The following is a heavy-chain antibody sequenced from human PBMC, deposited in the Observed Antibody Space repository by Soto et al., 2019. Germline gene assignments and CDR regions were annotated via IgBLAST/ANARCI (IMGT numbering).Heavy chain of an antibody. Sequence: EVQLVESGGGLVKPGGSLRLSCAASGFIFSDYGMNWVRQAPGQGLEWVSSISGNTAKKKYADSVQGRFTISRDNAQSSRFLQITSLKAEVTASYYCAIHEVKGNSWYRFLDFWGLGTVVTVSS. CDR1: GFIFSDYG. CDR2: ISGNTAKK. CDR3: AIHEVKGNSWYRFLDF. D-gene: IGHD6-13*01. J-gene: IGHJ4*02. V-gene: IGHV3-21*01.